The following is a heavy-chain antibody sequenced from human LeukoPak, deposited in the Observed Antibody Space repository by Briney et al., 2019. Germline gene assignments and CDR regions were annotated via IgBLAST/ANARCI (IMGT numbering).Heavy chain of an antibody. CDR2: FNTDGSST. CDR3: ARLSTVIT. J-gene: IGHJ5*02. Sequence: GGSMRLSCADSGFTFSNYWLHWVRQAPGKGLVWVSRFNTDGSSTSYADSVKGRFTISRDNAKNTVYLQMNSLRAEDTAVYYCARLSTVITWGQGTLVTVSS. CDR1: GFTFSNYW. D-gene: IGHD4-23*01. V-gene: IGHV3-74*01.